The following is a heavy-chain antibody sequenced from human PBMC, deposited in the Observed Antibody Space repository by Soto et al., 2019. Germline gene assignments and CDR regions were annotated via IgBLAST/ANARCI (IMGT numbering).Heavy chain of an antibody. D-gene: IGHD3-22*01. CDR2: IIPIFGTA. J-gene: IGHJ4*02. CDR1: GGTFSSYA. CDR3: ARSNSSGYYYCDY. Sequence: ASVKVSCKASGGTFSSYAISWVRQAPGQGLEWMGGIIPIFGTANYAQKFQGRVTITADESTSTAYMELSSLRSEDTAVYYWARSNSSGYYYCDYWGQGTLVTVAS. V-gene: IGHV1-69*13.